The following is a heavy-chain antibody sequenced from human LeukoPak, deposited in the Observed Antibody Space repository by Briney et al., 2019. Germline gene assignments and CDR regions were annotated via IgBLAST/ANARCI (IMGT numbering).Heavy chain of an antibody. V-gene: IGHV3-53*01. J-gene: IGHJ4*02. D-gene: IGHD3-3*01. CDR3: ARVDFWSGYYIDY. CDR2: IYSGGST. CDR1: GFTVSSNY. Sequence: GGSLRLSCAASGFTVSSNYMSRVRQAPGKGLEWASVIYSGGSTYYADSVKGRFTISRDNSKNTLYLQMNSLRAEDTAVYYCARVDFWSGYYIDYWGQGTLVTVSS.